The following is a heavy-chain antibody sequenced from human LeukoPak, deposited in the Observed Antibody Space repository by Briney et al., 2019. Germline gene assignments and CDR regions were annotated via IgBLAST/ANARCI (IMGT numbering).Heavy chain of an antibody. Sequence: SETLSLTCAVYGGSFSGYYWSWIRQPPGKGLEWIGEINHSGSTNYNPSLKSRVTISVDKSKNQFSLKLSSVTAADTAVYYCASSQGLLWFGELPPLGAFDIWGQGTMVTVSS. CDR3: ASSQGLLWFGELPPLGAFDI. CDR1: GGSFSGYY. V-gene: IGHV4-34*01. CDR2: INHSGST. J-gene: IGHJ3*02. D-gene: IGHD3-10*01.